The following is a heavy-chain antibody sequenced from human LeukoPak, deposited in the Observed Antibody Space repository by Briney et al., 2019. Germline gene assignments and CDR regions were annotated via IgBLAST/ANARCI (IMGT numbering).Heavy chain of an antibody. J-gene: IGHJ4*02. D-gene: IGHD3-22*01. Sequence: PSETLSLTCTVSGGSISSGGFYWSWIRQFPGKGLEWIGYIYYSGSTYYNPSLKSRFTISVDTSKNQFSLKLSSVTAADTAVYYCARVLAYAGDSSGPIDYWGQGTLVTVSS. CDR1: GGSISSGGFY. V-gene: IGHV4-31*03. CDR3: ARVLAYAGDSSGPIDY. CDR2: IYYSGST.